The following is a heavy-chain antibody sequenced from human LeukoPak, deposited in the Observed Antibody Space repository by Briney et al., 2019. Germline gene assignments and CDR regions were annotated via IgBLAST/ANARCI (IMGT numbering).Heavy chain of an antibody. CDR3: AKGQLAHDY. V-gene: IGHV3-23*01. J-gene: IGHJ4*02. CDR2: ISNSGDST. CDR1: GFTFSSYA. D-gene: IGHD6-6*01. Sequence: GGSLRLSCAASGFTFSSYAMSWVRQAPRKGLEWVSAISNSGDSTYYADSVKGRFTISRDNSKNTLYLQMSSLRAEDTAVYYCAKGQLAHDYWGQGTLVTVSS.